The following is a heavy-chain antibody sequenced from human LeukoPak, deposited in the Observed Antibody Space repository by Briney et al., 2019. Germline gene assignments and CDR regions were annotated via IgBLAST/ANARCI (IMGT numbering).Heavy chain of an antibody. J-gene: IGHJ6*02. D-gene: IGHD2-8*01. CDR2: IIPIFGTA. V-gene: IGHV1-69*01. Sequence: SVKVSCKASGGTFSSYAISWVRQAPGQGLEWMGGIIPIFGTANYAQKFQGRVTITADESTSTAYMELSSLRSEDTAVYYCARANPHCTNGVCYTNYYYYGMDVWGQGTTVTISS. CDR3: ARANPHCTNGVCYTNYYYYGMDV. CDR1: GGTFSSYA.